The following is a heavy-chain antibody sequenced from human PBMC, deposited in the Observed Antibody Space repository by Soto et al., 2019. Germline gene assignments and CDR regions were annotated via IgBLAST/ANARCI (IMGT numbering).Heavy chain of an antibody. CDR2: ISGSGGST. D-gene: IGHD2-15*01. CDR3: AKDSPVGVPLLRDLHD. CDR1: GFTFSNYG. Sequence: GGSLRLSCAASGFTFSNYGMSWVRQAPGKGVEWVSVISGSGGSTYYADSVKGRFTLSRDNSKNTVYLQMNSLRAEDTAVYYCAKDSPVGVPLLRDLHDWGQGTLVTVSS. J-gene: IGHJ1*01. V-gene: IGHV3-23*01.